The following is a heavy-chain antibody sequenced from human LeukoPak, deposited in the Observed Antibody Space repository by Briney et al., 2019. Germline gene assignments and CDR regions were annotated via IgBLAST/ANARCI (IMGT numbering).Heavy chain of an antibody. J-gene: IGHJ4*02. Sequence: GGSLRLSCAASGFNVSSKYMSWVRQAPGKGLEWVSVIYNGGSANYADSVKGRFTISRDNSKNKVYLQMNSLRVEDTAVYYCAREASYSGSWWYFDDWGQGTLVTVSS. CDR2: IYNGGSA. D-gene: IGHD6-13*01. V-gene: IGHV3-66*01. CDR1: GFNVSSKY. CDR3: AREASYSGSWWYFDD.